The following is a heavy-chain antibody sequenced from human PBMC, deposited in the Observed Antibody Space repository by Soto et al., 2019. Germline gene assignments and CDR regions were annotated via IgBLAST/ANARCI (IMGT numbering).Heavy chain of an antibody. CDR3: ASRGTYSNYYYYGMDV. V-gene: IGHV3-23*01. CDR2: ISGSGGST. Sequence: GSLRLSCAASGLTFSSYAMSWVRQAPGKGLEWVSAISGSGGSTYYADSVKGRFTISRDNSKNTLYLQMNSLRAEDTAVYYCASRGTYSNYYYYGMDVWGQGTTVTVSS. J-gene: IGHJ6*02. D-gene: IGHD4-4*01. CDR1: GLTFSSYA.